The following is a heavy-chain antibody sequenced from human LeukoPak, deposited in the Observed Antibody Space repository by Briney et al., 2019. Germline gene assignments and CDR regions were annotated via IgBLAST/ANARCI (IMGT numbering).Heavy chain of an antibody. CDR2: IIPIFGTA. D-gene: IGHD3-3*01. V-gene: IGHV1-69*06. J-gene: IGHJ6*03. CDR3: ARSYDFWSGYLGGYYYYMDV. Sequence: ASVKVSCKASGYTFTTYYVHWVRQAPGQGLEWMGGIIPIFGTANYAQKFQGRVTITADKSTSTAYMELSSLRSEDTAVYYCARSYDFWSGYLGGYYYYMDVWGKGTTVTVSS. CDR1: GYTFTTYY.